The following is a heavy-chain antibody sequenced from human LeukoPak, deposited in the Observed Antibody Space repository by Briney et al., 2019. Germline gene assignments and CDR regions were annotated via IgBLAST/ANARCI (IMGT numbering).Heavy chain of an antibody. CDR1: GVTFNKSW. D-gene: IGHD7-27*01. CDR3: AKTGERDY. CDR2: IKEDGTQK. V-gene: IGHV3-7*01. Sequence: GGSLRLSCAASGVTFNKSWMSWVRQAPGKEPEWVANIKEDGTQKYYVDSVRGRFTISRDNAENSLYLQMNSLRDEDTAVYYCAKTGERDYWGRGTLVTVSS. J-gene: IGHJ4*02.